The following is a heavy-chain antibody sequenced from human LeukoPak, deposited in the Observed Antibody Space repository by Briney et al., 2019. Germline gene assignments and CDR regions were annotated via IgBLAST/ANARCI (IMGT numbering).Heavy chain of an antibody. CDR3: ARDYPRGNFDY. V-gene: IGHV4-59*01. Sequence: PSETLSLTCTVSGGSISSYYWSWIRQPPGKGLEWIGYIYYSGSTNYNPSLKSRVTTSVDTSKNQFSLKLSSVTAADTAVYYCARDYPRGNFDYWGQGTLVTVSS. CDR2: IYYSGST. J-gene: IGHJ4*02. CDR1: GGSISSYY.